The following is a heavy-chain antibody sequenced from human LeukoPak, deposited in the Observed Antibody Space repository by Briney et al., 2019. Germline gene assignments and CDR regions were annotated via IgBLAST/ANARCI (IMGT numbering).Heavy chain of an antibody. CDR3: AREGVSAYYYYMDV. Sequence: PSETLSLTCTVSGGSISSYYWTWIRQPPGTGLEWIGYIYYSGSTNYNPSLKSRVTISVDTSKNQFSLKLTSVTAADTAVYYCAREGVSAYYYYMDVWGKGTTVTVSS. D-gene: IGHD3-10*01. CDR1: GGSISSYY. J-gene: IGHJ6*03. CDR2: IYYSGST. V-gene: IGHV4-59*01.